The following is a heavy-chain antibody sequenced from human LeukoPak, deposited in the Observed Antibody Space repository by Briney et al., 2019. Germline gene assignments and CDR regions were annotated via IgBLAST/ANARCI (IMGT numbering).Heavy chain of an antibody. CDR3: ARIERITIFGVVTDYYYYYMDV. CDR2: ISSSGSTI. CDR1: GFTFSDYY. Sequence: PGGSLRLSCAASGFTFSDYYMSWIRQAPGKGLEWVSYISSSGSTIYYADSVKGRFTISRDNAKNSLYLQMNSLRAEDTAVYHCARIERITIFGVVTDYYYYYMDVWGKGTTVTVSS. V-gene: IGHV3-11*04. J-gene: IGHJ6*03. D-gene: IGHD3-3*01.